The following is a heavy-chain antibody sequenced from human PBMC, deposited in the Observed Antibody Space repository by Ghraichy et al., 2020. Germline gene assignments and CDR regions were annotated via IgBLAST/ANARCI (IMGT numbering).Heavy chain of an antibody. Sequence: GGSLRLSCAASGFSFPSYAMNWVRQAPGRGLEWVSSISVSGDITYYGDSLKGRFTISRDNSKKTLYLQMNSLRAEDTAVYFCAKTNNAHWNEDPFDIWGQGTLVTISS. CDR1: GFSFPSYA. CDR2: ISVSGDIT. J-gene: IGHJ3*02. D-gene: IGHD1-1*01. V-gene: IGHV3-23*01. CDR3: AKTNNAHWNEDPFDI.